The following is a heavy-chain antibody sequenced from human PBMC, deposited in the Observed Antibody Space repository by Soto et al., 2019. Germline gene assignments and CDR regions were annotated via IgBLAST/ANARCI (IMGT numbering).Heavy chain of an antibody. J-gene: IGHJ6*02. Sequence: GGSLRLSCAASEDIVSYNYMNWVRQAPGKGLEWVSLISTGGIPYYADFVKGRFSISRDISKKMLILEMNSLRVDDTAVYYCASSPSTALHHFYGMDVWGPGTTVTVSS. CDR1: EDIVSYNY. V-gene: IGHV3-53*01. CDR2: ISTGGIP. D-gene: IGHD4-17*01. CDR3: ASSPSTALHHFYGMDV.